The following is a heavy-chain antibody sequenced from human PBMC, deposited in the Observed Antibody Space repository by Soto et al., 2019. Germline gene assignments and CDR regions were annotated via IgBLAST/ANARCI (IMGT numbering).Heavy chain of an antibody. V-gene: IGHV3-33*01. D-gene: IGHD1-26*01. CDR3: ARHRPQSRAPGMGATMTD. Sequence: QVQLVESGGGVVQPGRSLRLSCAASGFTFSSYGIDWVRLAPGKGLELVAVIWYDGSNKYSADSVKGRFTISRDNSQNTLYLQMNRLRAEDTAVYYCARHRPQSRAPGMGATMTDCGKGTMVTVS. CDR1: GFTFSSYG. J-gene: IGHJ4*02. CDR2: IWYDGSNK.